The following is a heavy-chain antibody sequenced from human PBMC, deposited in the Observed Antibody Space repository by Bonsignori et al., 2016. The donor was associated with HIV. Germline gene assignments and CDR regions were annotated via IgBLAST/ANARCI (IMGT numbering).Heavy chain of an antibody. CDR2: IYPGDSDT. V-gene: IGHV5-51*01. Sequence: GGSLRLSCKGSGYSFTSYWIGWVRQMPGKGLEWMGIIYPGDSDTRYSPSFQGQVTISADKSISTAYLQWSSLKASDTAMYYCARRRDGYNLDAFDIWGQGDNGHRLL. J-gene: IGHJ3*02. CDR3: ARRRDGYNLDAFDI. CDR1: GYSFTSYW. D-gene: IGHD5-24*01.